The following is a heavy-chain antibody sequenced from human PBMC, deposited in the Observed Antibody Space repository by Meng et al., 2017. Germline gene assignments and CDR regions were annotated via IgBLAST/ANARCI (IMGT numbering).Heavy chain of an antibody. V-gene: IGHV1-8*01. CDR3: ARGFFSRYYDSSGYVAGY. CDR2: MNPNSGNT. D-gene: IGHD3-22*01. CDR1: GYTFTSYD. J-gene: IGHJ4*02. Sequence: ASVKVSCKASGYTFTSYDINWVRQATGQGLEWMGWMNPNSGNTGYAQKFQGRVTMTRSTSISTAYMELSSLRSEDTAVYYCARGFFSRYYDSSGYVAGYWGQGTLVTVSS.